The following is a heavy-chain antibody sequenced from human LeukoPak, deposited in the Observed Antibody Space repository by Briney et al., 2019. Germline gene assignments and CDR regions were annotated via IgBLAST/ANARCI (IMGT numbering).Heavy chain of an antibody. CDR3: ATRNFGDYGAFDI. Sequence: ASVKVSCKVSGYTLSDLAMHWVRQAPGKGLEWMGGLHPKDGEAIYAQPLQGRVTMTEDTSTDTAYMELSSLRSEDTAVYYCATRNFGDYGAFDIWGQGTMVTVSS. CDR2: LHPKDGEA. V-gene: IGHV1-24*01. CDR1: GYTLSDLA. J-gene: IGHJ3*02. D-gene: IGHD4-17*01.